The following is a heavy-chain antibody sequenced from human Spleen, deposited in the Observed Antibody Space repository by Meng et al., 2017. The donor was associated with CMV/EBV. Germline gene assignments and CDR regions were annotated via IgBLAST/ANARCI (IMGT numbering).Heavy chain of an antibody. CDR3: ARDCVRSGYYSDY. D-gene: IGHD3-22*01. Sequence: RLQLQESGPGLGKPSETLALTCTVSGGSISSSSYYWGWIRQPPGKGLEWIGSIYYSGSTYYNPSLKSRVTISVDTSKNQFSLKLSSVTAADTAVYYCARDCVRSGYYSDYWGQGTLVTVSS. CDR2: IYYSGST. CDR1: GGSISSSSYY. V-gene: IGHV4-39*06. J-gene: IGHJ4*02.